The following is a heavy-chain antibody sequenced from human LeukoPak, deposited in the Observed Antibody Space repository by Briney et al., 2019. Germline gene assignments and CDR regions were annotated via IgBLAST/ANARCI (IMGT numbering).Heavy chain of an antibody. J-gene: IGHJ6*02. CDR3: ASWGGWFPYYYYGMDV. Sequence: GGSLRLSFAASGFTFDDYGMSWVRQAPGKGLEWVSGINWNGGSTGYADSVKGRFTISRDNAKNSLYLQMNSLRAEDTALYHCASWGGWFPYYYYGMDVWGQGTTVTVSS. V-gene: IGHV3-20*02. D-gene: IGHD6-19*01. CDR1: GFTFDDYG. CDR2: INWNGGST.